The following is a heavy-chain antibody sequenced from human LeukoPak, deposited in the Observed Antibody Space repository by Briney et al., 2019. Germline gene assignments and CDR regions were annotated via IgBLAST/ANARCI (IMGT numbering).Heavy chain of an antibody. D-gene: IGHD3-10*01. J-gene: IGHJ4*02. Sequence: GGSLRLSCAASGFTFSSYWMHWVRQAPGKGLVWVSRINSDGSSTSYADSVKGRFTISRDNAKNTLYLQMNSLRAEDTAVYSCAREGGVYYYGSGSFFDYWGQGTPVTVSS. CDR2: INSDGSST. CDR3: AREGGVYYYGSGSFFDY. CDR1: GFTFSSYW. V-gene: IGHV3-74*01.